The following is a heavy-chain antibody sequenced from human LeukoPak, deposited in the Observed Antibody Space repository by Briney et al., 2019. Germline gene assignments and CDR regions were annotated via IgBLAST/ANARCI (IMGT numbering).Heavy chain of an antibody. CDR2: ISYDGSDK. J-gene: IGHJ4*02. CDR3: ARDYPADY. V-gene: IGHV3-30-3*01. Sequence: GGSLRLSCAASGFTFGSYAMPWVRQAPGKGLEWVAVISYDGSDKKYAGSVKGRFTISRDNSKNTLYLQMHSLRVEDTAVYYCARDYPADYWGQGTLVTVSS. CDR1: GFTFGSYA.